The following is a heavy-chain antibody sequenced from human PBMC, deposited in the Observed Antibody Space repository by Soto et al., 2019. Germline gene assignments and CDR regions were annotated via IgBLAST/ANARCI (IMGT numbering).Heavy chain of an antibody. J-gene: IGHJ6*02. CDR2: INHSGNT. CDR3: ARGRLPYYYYYGMDV. D-gene: IGHD2-21*02. V-gene: IGHV4-34*01. Sequence: SETLSLTCAVYGGSFSGYFWSWIRQSPGKGLEWIGQINHSGNTNYHPSLKSRVTISVDTSKNQFSLKLTSVTAADTAMYYCARGRLPYYYYYGMDVWGQGTTVTVSS. CDR1: GGSFSGYF.